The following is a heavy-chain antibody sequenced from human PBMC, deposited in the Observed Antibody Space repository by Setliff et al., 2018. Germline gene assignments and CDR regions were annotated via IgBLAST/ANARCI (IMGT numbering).Heavy chain of an antibody. CDR2: IKQDGSEK. CDR3: ARDPHFDS. CDR1: GFTFSNFW. J-gene: IGHJ4*02. Sequence: PGGSLRLSCAASGFTFSNFWMSWGRQAPGKGLEWVANIKQDGSEKYYVDSVKGRFSISRDNAKNSLYLQMNSLRAEDTAVYYCARDPHFDSWGQGTLVTVSS. V-gene: IGHV3-7*01.